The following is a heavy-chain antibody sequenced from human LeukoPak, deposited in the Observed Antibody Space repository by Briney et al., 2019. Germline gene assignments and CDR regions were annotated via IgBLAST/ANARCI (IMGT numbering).Heavy chain of an antibody. D-gene: IGHD3-10*02. V-gene: IGHV3-11*04. J-gene: IGHJ4*02. CDR2: ISNSGNTI. CDR3: ARGTMFPYYFDY. Sequence: PGGSLRLSCAASGFTFSDYYMSWIRQAPGKGLEWVSYISNSGNTIYYADSLKGRFTISRDNAKNSLYLQMNSLRAEDTAVYYCARGTMFPYYFDYWGQGTLVTVSS. CDR1: GFTFSDYY.